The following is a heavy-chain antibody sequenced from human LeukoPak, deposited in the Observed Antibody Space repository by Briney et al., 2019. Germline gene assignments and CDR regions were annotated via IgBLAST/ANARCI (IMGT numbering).Heavy chain of an antibody. Sequence: GGSLRLSCAASGFTFSGFCMSWVRQAPTKGREGVANIKYDGSDKRYVDSVKGRFTVFRDNANNSLYLQMNSLRAEDTAVYYCVRGGGSFDSWGQGTLVTVSS. CDR2: IKYDGSDK. J-gene: IGHJ4*02. V-gene: IGHV3-7*04. CDR3: VRGGGSFDS. D-gene: IGHD3-16*01. CDR1: GFTFSGFC.